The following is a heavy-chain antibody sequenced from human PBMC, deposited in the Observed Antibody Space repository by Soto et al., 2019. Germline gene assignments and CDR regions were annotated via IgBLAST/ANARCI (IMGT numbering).Heavy chain of an antibody. CDR2: VSGNGGTT. Sequence: PGGSLRLSCAASGFPFGSHAMSWVRQAPGKGLEWVSLVSGNGGTTNYADSVKGRFTISRDNSQKTLYLQMNSLRAEDTAIYYCAKVAKSGVVIEYFDSWGQGSVVTVSS. D-gene: IGHD3-3*01. J-gene: IGHJ4*02. V-gene: IGHV3-23*01. CDR1: GFPFGSHA. CDR3: AKVAKSGVVIEYFDS.